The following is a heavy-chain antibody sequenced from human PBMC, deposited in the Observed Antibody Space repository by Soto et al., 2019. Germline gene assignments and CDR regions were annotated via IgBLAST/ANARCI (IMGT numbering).Heavy chain of an antibody. CDR2: IHSGGSRI. V-gene: IGHV3-48*03. J-gene: IGHJ6*02. Sequence: EVQLVESGGGLVQPGGSLILSCAASGFTFNTYHMNWVRQAPGKGLEWVSYIHSGGSRIYYADSVKGRFTISRDNSKNSPLLQMNSLRAEDTAVYYCARDGTTETTKYPYAMDVWGQGTTVTVSS. CDR3: ARDGTTETTKYPYAMDV. D-gene: IGHD4-17*01. CDR1: GFTFNTYH.